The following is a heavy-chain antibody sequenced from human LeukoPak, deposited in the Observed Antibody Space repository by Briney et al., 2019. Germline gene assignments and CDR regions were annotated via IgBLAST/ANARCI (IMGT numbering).Heavy chain of an antibody. Sequence: SETLSLTCTVSGGSISSYYWSWIRQPPGKGLEWIGYIYYSGSTKYNPSLKSRVTISVDTSKNQFSLKLSSVTAADTAVYYCARAGYYDSSGYFDYWGQGTLIIVSS. J-gene: IGHJ4*02. CDR3: ARAGYYDSSGYFDY. V-gene: IGHV4-59*01. CDR1: GGSISSYY. CDR2: IYYSGST. D-gene: IGHD3-22*01.